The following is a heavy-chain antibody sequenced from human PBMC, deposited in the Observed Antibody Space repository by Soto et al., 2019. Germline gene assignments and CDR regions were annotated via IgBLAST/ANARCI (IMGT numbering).Heavy chain of an antibody. CDR1: GYTFTCYA. V-gene: IGHV1-3*01. D-gene: IGHD3-22*01. CDR3: ARSSYYYDSSGYFFSWFEP. J-gene: IGHJ5*02. CDR2: INAGNGNT. Sequence: ASVKVSCKASGYTFTCYAMHWVRQAPGQRLEWMGWINAGNGNTKYSQKFQGRVTITRDTSASTAYMELSSLRSEDTAVYFCARSSYYYDSSGYFFSWFEPWGQGTLVTVSS.